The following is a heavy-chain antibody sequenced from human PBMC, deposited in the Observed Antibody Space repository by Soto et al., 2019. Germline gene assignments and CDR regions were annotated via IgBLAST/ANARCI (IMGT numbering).Heavy chain of an antibody. CDR1: GGTFSSYA. CDR2: IIPIFGTA. Sequence: QVQLVQSGAEVKKPGSSVKVSCKASGGTFSSYAISWVRQAPGQGLEWMGGIIPIFGTANYAQKFQGRVTITADESTSTAYMELSSLRCEDKAVYYCARERGYYYDSGGHTPRDAFDIWGQGTMVTVSS. CDR3: ARERGYYYDSGGHTPRDAFDI. V-gene: IGHV1-69*01. J-gene: IGHJ3*02. D-gene: IGHD3-22*01.